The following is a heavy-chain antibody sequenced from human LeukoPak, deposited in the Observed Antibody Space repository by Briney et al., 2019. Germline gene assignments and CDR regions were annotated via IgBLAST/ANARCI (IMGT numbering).Heavy chain of an antibody. V-gene: IGHV4-39*07. J-gene: IGHJ4*02. D-gene: IGHD3-22*01. CDR2: IYYSGST. CDR1: GGSISSSSYY. CDR3: ADVSSYDNAFDY. Sequence: SETLSLTCTVSGGSISSSSYYWGWIRQPPGKGLEWIGSIYYSGSTYYNPSLKSRVTISVDTSKNQFSLKLSSVTAADTAVYYCADVSSYDNAFDYWGQGTLVTVSS.